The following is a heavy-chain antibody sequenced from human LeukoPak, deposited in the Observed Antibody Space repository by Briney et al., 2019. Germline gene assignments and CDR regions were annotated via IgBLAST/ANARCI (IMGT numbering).Heavy chain of an antibody. Sequence: SETLSLTCAVSGGSISTYYWSWVRQPPGKGLEWIGYIYDSGSTNYKPSLKSRVSISADTAKNQFSLKLSSVTAADTAVYYCARQRGSYGGYDHDAFNIWGQGTMVTASS. V-gene: IGHV4-59*08. D-gene: IGHD5-12*01. CDR3: ARQRGSYGGYDHDAFNI. CDR2: IYDSGST. CDR1: GGSISTYY. J-gene: IGHJ3*02.